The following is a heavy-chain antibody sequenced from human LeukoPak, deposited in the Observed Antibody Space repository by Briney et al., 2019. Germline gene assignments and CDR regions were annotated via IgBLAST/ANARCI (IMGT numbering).Heavy chain of an antibody. Sequence: GGSLRLSCAASGFTVSSNYMSWVRQAPGKGLEWVSVIYSGGSTYYADSVKGRFTISRDNSKNTLYLQMNSLRAEDTAVYYCARGGSGYSGRAFDYWGQGTLVTVSS. CDR1: GFTVSSNY. V-gene: IGHV3-53*01. J-gene: IGHJ4*02. D-gene: IGHD5-12*01. CDR2: IYSGGST. CDR3: ARGGSGYSGRAFDY.